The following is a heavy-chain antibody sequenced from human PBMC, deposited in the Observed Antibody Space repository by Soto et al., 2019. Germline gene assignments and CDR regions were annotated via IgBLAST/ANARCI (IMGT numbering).Heavy chain of an antibody. CDR1: GYTFTGYD. J-gene: IGHJ5*02. V-gene: IGHV1-2*04. CDR3: AKAGLPWGRSLEWLYEYNWFDP. Sequence: ASVKVSCKASGYTFTGYDMNGVLQSPLQWLDWMGCINPNCGGTNYAQKFQGWVTMTRDTSISTAYMELSRLRSDDTAVYYCAKAGLPWGRSLEWLYEYNWFDPWGQGTLVTVSS. CDR2: INPNCGGT. D-gene: IGHD3-3*01.